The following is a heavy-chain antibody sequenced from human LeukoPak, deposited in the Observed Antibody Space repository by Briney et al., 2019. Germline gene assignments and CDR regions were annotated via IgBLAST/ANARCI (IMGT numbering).Heavy chain of an antibody. Sequence: GGSLRLSCAASGFTFSSYAMSWVRQAPGKGLEWVSAISGSGGSTYYADSVKGRFTISRDNSKNTLYLQMNSLRAEDTAVYYCARGLTYYYDGSGSYLYYYYGMDVWGQGTTVTVSS. CDR1: GFTFSSYA. V-gene: IGHV3-23*01. CDR3: ARGLTYYYDGSGSYLYYYYGMDV. J-gene: IGHJ6*02. CDR2: ISGSGGST. D-gene: IGHD3-22*01.